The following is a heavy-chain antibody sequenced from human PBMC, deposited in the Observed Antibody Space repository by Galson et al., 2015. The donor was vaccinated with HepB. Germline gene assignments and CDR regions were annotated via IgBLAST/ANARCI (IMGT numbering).Heavy chain of an antibody. CDR3: ARNSYGYLFFDY. CDR2: INAGNGNT. V-gene: IGHV1-3*01. Sequence: SVKVSCKASGYTFTSYAMHWVRQAPGQRLEWMGWINAGNGNTKYSQKFQGRVTITRDTSASTAYMELSSLRSEDTAVYYCARNSYGYLFFDYWGQGTLVTVSS. CDR1: GYTFTSYA. J-gene: IGHJ4*02. D-gene: IGHD5-18*01.